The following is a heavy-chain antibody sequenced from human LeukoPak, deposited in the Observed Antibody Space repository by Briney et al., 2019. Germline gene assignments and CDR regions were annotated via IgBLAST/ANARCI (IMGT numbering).Heavy chain of an antibody. V-gene: IGHV1-2*02. CDR1: GYTFTGYY. J-gene: IGHJ4*02. CDR2: INPNSGGT. D-gene: IGHD1-26*01. CDR3: ARFGSSTPPLLDY. Sequence: GASVQVSCKASGYTFTGYYMHWVRQAPGQGLEWMGGINPNSGGTNYAQKFQGRVTMTRDTSISTAYMELNRLISDDTAVYYCARFGSSTPPLLDYWGQGTLVTVSS.